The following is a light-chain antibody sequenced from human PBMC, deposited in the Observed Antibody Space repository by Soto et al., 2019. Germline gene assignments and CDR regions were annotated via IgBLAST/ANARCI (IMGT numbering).Light chain of an antibody. CDR2: AVR. CDR3: ISYTSSTSVV. V-gene: IGLV2-14*03. Sequence: QSALTQPASVSGSPGQSITISCTGTSSDVGDHTYVSWYQHHPGKAPKLMIYAVRNRPSGVSLRFSGSKSGNTASLTISGLQAEDEADYYCISYTSSTSVVFGGGTKVTVL. CDR1: SSDVGDHTY. J-gene: IGLJ2*01.